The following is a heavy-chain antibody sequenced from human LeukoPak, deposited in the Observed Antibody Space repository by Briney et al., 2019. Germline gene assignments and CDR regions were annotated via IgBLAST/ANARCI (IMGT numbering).Heavy chain of an antibody. CDR3: ASSRGPCDS. V-gene: IGHV3-11*04. CDR1: GFTFSDYY. Sequence: GGSLRLSCVASGFTFSDYYMSWIRQAPGKGLEWLSYISTRGSTIYYADSVKGRFTISRDNAKKSLYLQMDSLRAEDTAIYYCASSRGPCDSWGQGTLVTVSS. CDR2: ISTRGSTI. J-gene: IGHJ5*01. D-gene: IGHD3-10*01.